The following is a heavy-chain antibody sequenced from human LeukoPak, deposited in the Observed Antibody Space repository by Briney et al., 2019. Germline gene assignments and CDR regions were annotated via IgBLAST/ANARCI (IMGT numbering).Heavy chain of an antibody. J-gene: IGHJ4*02. CDR2: ISSGSSLI. CDR1: GFTLSAYA. V-gene: IGHV3-48*04. Sequence: GGSLRLSCAASGFTLSAYAMNWVRRAPGKGLEWISFISSGSSLIHYADSVKGRFTISRDNTNNLLFLQMNSLRVEDTAVYYCARVEEHTHIWDGYWGQGTLVTVSA. D-gene: IGHD1/OR15-1a*01. CDR3: ARVEEHTHIWDGY.